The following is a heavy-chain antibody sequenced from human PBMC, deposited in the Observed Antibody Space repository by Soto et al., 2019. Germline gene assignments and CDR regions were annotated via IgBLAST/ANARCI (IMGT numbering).Heavy chain of an antibody. J-gene: IGHJ4*02. D-gene: IGHD7-27*01. V-gene: IGHV3-74*03. CDR2: INSDGSST. CDR3: ASSLLTPFDY. Sequence: EVQLVESGGGLVQPGGSLRLSCAASGFTFSSYWMHWVRQAPGKGLVWVSRINSDGSSTMHADSVKGRFTISRDNTKNTLYLQMNSLRAEDTAVYYCASSLLTPFDYWGQGTLVTVSS. CDR1: GFTFSSYW.